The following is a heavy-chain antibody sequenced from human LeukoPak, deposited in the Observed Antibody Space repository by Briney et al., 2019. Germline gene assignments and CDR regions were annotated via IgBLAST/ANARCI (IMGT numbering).Heavy chain of an antibody. CDR3: AKDAHDYGDHGYFDY. J-gene: IGHJ4*02. CDR2: ISYDGSNK. D-gene: IGHD4-17*01. V-gene: IGHV3-30*18. CDR1: GFTFGSYG. Sequence: PGGSLRLSCAASGFTFGSYGMHWVRQAPGKGLEWVAVISYDGSNKYYADSVKGRFTISRDNSKNTLYLQMNSLRAEDTAVYYCAKDAHDYGDHGYFDYWGQGTLVTVSS.